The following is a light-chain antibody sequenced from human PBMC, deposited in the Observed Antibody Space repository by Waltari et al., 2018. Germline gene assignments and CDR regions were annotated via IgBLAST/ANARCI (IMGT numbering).Light chain of an antibody. CDR1: SSDVGGYNY. CDR2: EVS. J-gene: IGLJ7*01. Sequence: QSALTQPASVSGSPGQSITISCTGTSSDVGGYNYVSWYQQHPGKAPKLMIYEVSNRPSGVSNRFSGSKSGNTASLTISGLRAEDEADYYCSSYTSSTHAVFGGGTQLTVL. CDR3: SSYTSSTHAV. V-gene: IGLV2-14*01.